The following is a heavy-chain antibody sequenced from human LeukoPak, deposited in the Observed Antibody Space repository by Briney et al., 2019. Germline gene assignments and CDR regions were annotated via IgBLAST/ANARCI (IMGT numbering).Heavy chain of an antibody. V-gene: IGHV1-18*01. CDR3: AREYIVGATIYYFDY. Sequence: AASVKVSCKASGYTFTSYGISWVRQAPGQGLEWMGWISAYNGNTNYAQKLQGRVTMTTDTSTSTAYMELRSLRSDDTAVYYCAREYIVGATIYYFDYWGQGTLVTVSS. D-gene: IGHD1-26*01. CDR2: ISAYNGNT. CDR1: GYTFTSYG. J-gene: IGHJ4*02.